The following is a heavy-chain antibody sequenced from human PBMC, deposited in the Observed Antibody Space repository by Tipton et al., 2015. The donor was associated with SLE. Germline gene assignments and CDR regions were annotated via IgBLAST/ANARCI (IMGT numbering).Heavy chain of an antibody. CDR2: MNPNSGNT. J-gene: IGHJ4*02. Sequence: QSGPEVKKPGASVKVSCKASGYTFTSYDINWVRQATGQGLEWMGWMNPNSGNTGYAQKFQGRVTMTRNTSVSTAYMELSSLRSEDTAVYYCAKDQSMIVVVSYFDYWGQGTLVTVSS. CDR3: AKDQSMIVVVSYFDY. D-gene: IGHD3-22*01. CDR1: GYTFTSYD. V-gene: IGHV1-8*02.